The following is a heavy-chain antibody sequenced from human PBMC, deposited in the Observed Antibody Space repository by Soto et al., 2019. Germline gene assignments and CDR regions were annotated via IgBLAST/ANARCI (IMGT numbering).Heavy chain of an antibody. Sequence: GESLKISCKGSGYSFTSYWIGWVRQMPGKGLEWMGIIYPGDSDTRYSPSFQGQVTISADKSISTAYLQWSSLKASDTAMYYCARHTYYDILTGYYPPYYYMDVWGKGTTVTVSS. V-gene: IGHV5-51*01. CDR2: IYPGDSDT. CDR1: GYSFTSYW. D-gene: IGHD3-9*01. CDR3: ARHTYYDILTGYYPPYYYMDV. J-gene: IGHJ6*03.